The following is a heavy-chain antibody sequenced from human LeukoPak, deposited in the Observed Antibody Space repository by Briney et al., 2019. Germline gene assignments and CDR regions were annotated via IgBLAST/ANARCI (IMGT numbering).Heavy chain of an antibody. Sequence: SETLSLTCTVSGGSMTSYYWSWIRQPPGKGLEWIGYIYYTGPTNYNPSRKNRVTISVDTSRNQFSLKVTSVTAADTAVYYCGRQGTHDYGDFVDYWSQGTQVTVSS. CDR3: GRQGTHDYGDFVDY. V-gene: IGHV4-59*08. CDR1: GGSMTSYY. CDR2: IYYTGPT. J-gene: IGHJ4*02. D-gene: IGHD4-17*01.